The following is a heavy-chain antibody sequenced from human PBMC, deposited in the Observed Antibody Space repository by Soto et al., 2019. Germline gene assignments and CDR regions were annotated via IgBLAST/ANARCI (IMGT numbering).Heavy chain of an antibody. V-gene: IGHV1-69*01. Sequence: QVQLVQSGAEVKKPGSSVKVSCKASGGTSSSYAISWVRQAPGQGLEWMGGIIPIFGTANYAQKFQGRVTITADESTSTAYMELSSLRSEDTAVYYCARPYGSGSYYHFQDYYYYGMDVWGQGTTVTVSS. J-gene: IGHJ6*02. D-gene: IGHD3-10*01. CDR1: GGTSSSYA. CDR3: ARPYGSGSYYHFQDYYYYGMDV. CDR2: IIPIFGTA.